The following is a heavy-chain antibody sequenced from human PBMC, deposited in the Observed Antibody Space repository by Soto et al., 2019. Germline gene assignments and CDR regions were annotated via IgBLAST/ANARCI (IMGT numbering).Heavy chain of an antibody. Sequence: LSLTCTVSGDSFSRYKWSWIRQPPGKGLEYIGYMYSSGYTDYNPSLKSRVTMSLDTSKNQYSLKLTSATAADTAVYYCAREWSAFDYWGQGTLVTVSS. CDR3: AREWSAFDY. V-gene: IGHV4-59*01. D-gene: IGHD2-15*01. J-gene: IGHJ4*02. CDR2: MYSSGYT. CDR1: GDSFSRYK.